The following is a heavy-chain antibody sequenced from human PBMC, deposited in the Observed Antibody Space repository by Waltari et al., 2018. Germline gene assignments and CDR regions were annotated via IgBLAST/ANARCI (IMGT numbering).Heavy chain of an antibody. CDR2: IHHSGRT. CDR1: GYSISSGYY. V-gene: IGHV4-38-2*01. CDR3: ARPVAAAGPTDWYFDL. J-gene: IGHJ2*01. D-gene: IGHD6-13*01. Sequence: QVQLQESGPGLVKPSETLSLTCAVSGYSISSGYYWRWIRQPPGKGLEWIGSIHHSGRTYYNPSFKSRRTISVDTSTNQFSLKLSSVTAADTAVYYCARPVAAAGPTDWYFDLWGRGTLVTVSS.